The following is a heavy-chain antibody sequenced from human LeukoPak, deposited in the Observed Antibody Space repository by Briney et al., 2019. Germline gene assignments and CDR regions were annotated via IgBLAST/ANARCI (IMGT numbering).Heavy chain of an antibody. D-gene: IGHD6-13*01. CDR1: GFTFSSYA. Sequence: PGGSLRLSCAASGFTFSSYAMSWVRQAPGKGLEWVSAISGSGGSTYYADSVKGRFTISRDNSKNTLYLQMNSLRAEDTAVYYCAKDPYSSSYQRLFDYWGQGTLVTVSS. J-gene: IGHJ4*02. V-gene: IGHV3-23*01. CDR3: AKDPYSSSYQRLFDY. CDR2: ISGSGGST.